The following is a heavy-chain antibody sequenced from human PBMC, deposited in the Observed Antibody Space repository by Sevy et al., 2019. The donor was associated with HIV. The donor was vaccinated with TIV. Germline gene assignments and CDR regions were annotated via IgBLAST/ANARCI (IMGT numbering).Heavy chain of an antibody. V-gene: IGHV3-9*01. J-gene: IGHJ4*02. CDR2: ISWNSGSI. D-gene: IGHD6-19*01. CDR1: GFTFDDNA. Sequence: GGSLRLSCAASGFTFDDNAMHWVRQAPGKGLEWVSGISWNSGSIGYADSEKGRFTISRDNAKNSLYLQMNSLRAEDTALYYCAKDMLAVAGTEGFDYWGQGTLVTVSS. CDR3: AKDMLAVAGTEGFDY.